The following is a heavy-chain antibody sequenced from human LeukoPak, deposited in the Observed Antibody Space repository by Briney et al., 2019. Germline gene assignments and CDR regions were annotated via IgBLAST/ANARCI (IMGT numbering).Heavy chain of an antibody. J-gene: IGHJ5*02. CDR2: INHSGST. V-gene: IGHV4-34*01. D-gene: IGHD3-10*01. CDR1: GGSFSGYY. Sequence: KPSETLSLTCAVYGGSFSGYYWSWIRQPPGKGLEWIGEINHSGSTNYNPSLKSRVTISVDTSKNQFSLKLSSVTAADTAVYYCAREVRRFGRKFDPWGQGTLVTVSS. CDR3: AREVRRFGRKFDP.